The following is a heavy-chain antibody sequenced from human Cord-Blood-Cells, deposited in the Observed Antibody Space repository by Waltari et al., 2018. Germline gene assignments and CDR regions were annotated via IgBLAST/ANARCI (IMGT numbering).Heavy chain of an antibody. Sequence: QVQLVQFGAEVKKPGSSVKVSCKASGGTFSSYAISWVRQAPGQGLEWMGGIIPIFGTANYAQKFQGRVTITADESTSTAYMELSSLRSEDTAVYYCASSLYCSSTSCYWYFDLWGRGTLVTVSS. CDR3: ASSLYCSSTSCYWYFDL. CDR2: IIPIFGTA. CDR1: GGTFSSYA. D-gene: IGHD2-2*01. J-gene: IGHJ2*01. V-gene: IGHV1-69*01.